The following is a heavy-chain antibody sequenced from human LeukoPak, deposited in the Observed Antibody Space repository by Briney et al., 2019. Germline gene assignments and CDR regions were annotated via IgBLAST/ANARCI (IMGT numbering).Heavy chain of an antibody. CDR1: GGTFSSYA. CDR2: IIPIFAIT. V-gene: IGHV1-69*10. Sequence: SVKVSCKASGGTFSSYAISWVRQAPGQGLEWMGGIIPIFAITNYAQKFQGRVTITADKSTSTAYMELSSLRSEDTAVYYCARDLPYYYDSSGTPATGYWGQGTLVTVSS. J-gene: IGHJ4*02. CDR3: ARDLPYYYDSSGTPATGY. D-gene: IGHD3-22*01.